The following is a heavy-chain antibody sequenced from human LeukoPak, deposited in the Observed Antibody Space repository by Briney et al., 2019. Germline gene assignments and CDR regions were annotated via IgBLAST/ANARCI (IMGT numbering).Heavy chain of an antibody. CDR1: GFTFSFYD. CDR2: IGKGGDT. Sequence: TGGSLSLSCAASGFTFSFYDMHWVRQATGKSLEWVSGIGKGGDTYYPESVKGRFTLSRDTGKNSLYLQMNSLSAEDTAVYYCIRDLGLSHAFGAFDVWGQGTLVTVSS. CDR3: IRDLGLSHAFGAFDV. J-gene: IGHJ3*01. V-gene: IGHV3-13*01. D-gene: IGHD2/OR15-2a*01.